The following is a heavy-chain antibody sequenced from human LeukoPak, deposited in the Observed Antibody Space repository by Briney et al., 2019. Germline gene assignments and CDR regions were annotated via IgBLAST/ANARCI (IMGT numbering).Heavy chain of an antibody. CDR3: ARWYYSGWAFDY. V-gene: IGHV4-59*08. J-gene: IGHJ4*02. D-gene: IGHD6-19*01. Sequence: SETLSLTCTVSGGTISSYYWNWIRQPPGKGLEWIGYIHDSGSTKYNPSLKSRVPISVDTSKNQFSLKLSSVTAADRAVYYGARWYYSGWAFDYWGQGTLVTVSS. CDR2: IHDSGST. CDR1: GGTISSYY.